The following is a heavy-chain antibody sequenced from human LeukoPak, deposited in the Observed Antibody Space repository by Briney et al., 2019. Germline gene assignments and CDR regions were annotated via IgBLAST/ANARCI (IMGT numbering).Heavy chain of an antibody. J-gene: IGHJ6*02. CDR3: ARPTRVGYSSSWYYYYGMDV. Sequence: ASVKVSCKASGYTFTSYAMNWVRQAPGQGLEWMGWINTNTGNPTYAQGFTGRFVFSLDTSVSTAYLQISSLKAEDTAVYYCARPTRVGYSSSWYYYYGMDVWGQGTTVTVSS. D-gene: IGHD6-13*01. CDR1: GYTFTSYA. CDR2: INTNTGNP. V-gene: IGHV7-4-1*02.